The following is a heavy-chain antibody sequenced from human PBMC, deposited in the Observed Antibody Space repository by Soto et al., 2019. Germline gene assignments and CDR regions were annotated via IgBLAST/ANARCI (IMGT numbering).Heavy chain of an antibody. D-gene: IGHD6-19*01. CDR3: ARDLAVAGTLHAFDI. CDR1: GYTFTSYA. J-gene: IGHJ3*02. CDR2: INAGNGNT. V-gene: IGHV1-3*01. Sequence: ASVKVSCKASGYTFTSYAMHWVRQAPGQRLEWMGWINAGNGNTKYSQKFQGRVTITRDTSASTAYMELSSLRSEDTAVYYCARDLAVAGTLHAFDIWGQGTMVTVSS.